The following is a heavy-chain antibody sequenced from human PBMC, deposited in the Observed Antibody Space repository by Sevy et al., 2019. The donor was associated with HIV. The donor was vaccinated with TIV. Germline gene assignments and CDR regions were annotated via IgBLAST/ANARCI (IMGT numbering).Heavy chain of an antibody. CDR2: TYYRSKWYN. J-gene: IGHJ4*02. D-gene: IGHD3-10*01. CDR3: ARAGYYGSGTRFYYFDY. V-gene: IGHV6-1*01. CDR1: GDSVSSNSAA. Sequence: SQTLSLTCAISGDSVSSNSAAWNWIRQSPSRGLEWLGRTYYRSKWYNDYAVSVKSRITINPDTSKNQFSLQLNSVTPEDTAVYYCARAGYYGSGTRFYYFDYWGQGTLVTVSS.